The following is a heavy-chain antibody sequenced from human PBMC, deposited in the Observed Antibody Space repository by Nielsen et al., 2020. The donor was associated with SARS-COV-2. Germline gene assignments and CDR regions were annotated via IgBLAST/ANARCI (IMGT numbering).Heavy chain of an antibody. CDR3: ASSYDFWSGSDYGMDV. Sequence: ASVKVSCKASGYTFTSYDINWARQATGQGLEWMGWMNPNSGNTGYAQKLQGRVTMTTDTSTSTAYMELRSLRSDDTAVYYCASSYDFWSGSDYGMDVWGQGTTVTVSS. CDR1: GYTFTSYD. V-gene: IGHV1-8*01. D-gene: IGHD3-3*01. J-gene: IGHJ6*02. CDR2: MNPNSGNT.